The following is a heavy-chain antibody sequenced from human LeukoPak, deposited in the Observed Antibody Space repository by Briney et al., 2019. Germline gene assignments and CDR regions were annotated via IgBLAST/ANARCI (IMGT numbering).Heavy chain of an antibody. CDR2: INPGDSNT. CDR1: GYSFTSYW. V-gene: IGHV5-51*01. D-gene: IGHD3-10*01. J-gene: IGHJ3*02. CDR3: ARHRSSYYVNDAFDI. Sequence: GESLKISCKGSGYSFTSYWIGWVRQMPGKGLEWMGIINPGDSNTRYSPSFEGQVTMSADKSISTAYLQWNSLKASDTAMYYCARHRSSYYVNDAFDIWGQGTMVTVSS.